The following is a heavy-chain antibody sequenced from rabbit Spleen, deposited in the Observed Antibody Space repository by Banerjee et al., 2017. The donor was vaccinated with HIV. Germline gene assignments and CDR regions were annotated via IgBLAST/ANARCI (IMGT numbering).Heavy chain of an antibody. V-gene: IGHV1S45*01. Sequence: QEQVVESGGGLVKPEGSLKLSCTASGFSFSNKAVMCWVRQAPGKGLEWIACINAVTGKPVYASCAKGRFTFSKTSSTTVTLEMTRLTAADTATYFCARDTSSSFSSYGMDLWGPGTLITVS. J-gene: IGHJ6*01. D-gene: IGHD1-1*01. CDR1: GFSFSNKAV. CDR3: ARDTSSSFSSYGMDL. CDR2: INAVTGKP.